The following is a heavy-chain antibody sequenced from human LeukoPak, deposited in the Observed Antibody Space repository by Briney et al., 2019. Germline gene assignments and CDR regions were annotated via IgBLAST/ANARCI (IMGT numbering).Heavy chain of an antibody. CDR2: ISGSAADT. CDR1: GFTFNNYA. J-gene: IGHJ4*02. D-gene: IGHD5-12*01. V-gene: IGHV3-23*01. Sequence: PGGSLRLSCAASGFTFNNYAMTWVRQAPGRGLEWVSAISGSAADTYYTDSVKGRFTVSRDNSKNTLFLQMNSLRAEDTAVYYCAKDGGGYTLAGCYFDYWGQGTLVTVSS. CDR3: AKDGGGYTLAGCYFDY.